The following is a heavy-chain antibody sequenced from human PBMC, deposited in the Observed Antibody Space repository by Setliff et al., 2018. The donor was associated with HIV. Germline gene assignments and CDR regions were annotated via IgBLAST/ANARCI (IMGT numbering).Heavy chain of an antibody. CDR3: ARGQGCGGGCHYAFEM. CDR1: GDSISSDFY. CDR2: IYHSGNT. D-gene: IGHD2-21*02. V-gene: IGHV4-38-2*02. J-gene: IGHJ3*02. Sequence: SETLSLTCTVSGDSISSDFYWGWIRQPPGKGLEWIGSIYHSGNTYYMPSLQSRVTISVDMSKNQFSLNLNSVTAADTAVYYCARGQGCGGGCHYAFEMWGQGTVVTVS.